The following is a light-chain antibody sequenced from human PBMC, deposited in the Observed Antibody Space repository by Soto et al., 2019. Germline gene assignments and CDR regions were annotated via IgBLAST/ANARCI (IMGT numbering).Light chain of an antibody. CDR3: QRYGDLPWT. Sequence: EIVLTQSPGTLSLSPGERTTLSCRASQSVSSSYLAWYQQKPGQAPRLLIYGASSRATGIPDRFSGSGSGTDFTLTIDRLESEDFAVYFCQRYGDLPWTFGQGTKVDIK. J-gene: IGKJ1*01. CDR1: QSVSSSY. CDR2: GAS. V-gene: IGKV3-20*01.